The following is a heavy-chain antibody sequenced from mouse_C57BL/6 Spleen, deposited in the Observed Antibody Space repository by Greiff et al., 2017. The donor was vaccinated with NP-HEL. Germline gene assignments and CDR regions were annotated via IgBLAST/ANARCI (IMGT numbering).Heavy chain of an antibody. J-gene: IGHJ3*01. V-gene: IGHV1-22*01. CDR3: ARESDYQEFAY. D-gene: IGHD2-4*01. CDR1: GYTFTDYN. Sequence: VQLQQSGPELVKPGASVKMSCKASGYTFTDYNMHWVKQSHGKSLEWIGYINPNNGGTSYNQKFKGTATLTVNKSTSTAYMELRSLTSEDSAVYYCARESDYQEFAYWGQGTLVTVSA. CDR2: INPNNGGT.